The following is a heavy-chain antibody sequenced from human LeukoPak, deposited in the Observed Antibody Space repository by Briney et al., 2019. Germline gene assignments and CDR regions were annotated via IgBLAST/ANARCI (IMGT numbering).Heavy chain of an antibody. Sequence: ASLKVSCKASGYTFTSDGISWVRQAPGQGLEWMGWISAYNGNTNYAQKFQGRVIMTSDMSTSTVYMELRSLRFEDTAVYYCARDWIAAAGTFSENYFDYWGQGTLVTVSS. D-gene: IGHD6-13*01. J-gene: IGHJ4*02. V-gene: IGHV1-18*01. CDR1: GYTFTSDG. CDR3: ARDWIAAAGTFSENYFDY. CDR2: ISAYNGNT.